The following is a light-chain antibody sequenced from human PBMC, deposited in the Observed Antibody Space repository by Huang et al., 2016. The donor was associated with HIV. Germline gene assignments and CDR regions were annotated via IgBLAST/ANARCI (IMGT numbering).Light chain of an antibody. CDR3: QQYSSFWT. J-gene: IGKJ1*01. CDR1: QSVSTW. Sequence: DIQITQSPRTRSASVGDRVTITCRASQSVSTWLSWYQLKPGKPPKLLIYKASTLETGVPSRFSGSGSGTEFTLTISSLQPDDFATYYCQQYSSFWTFGQGTKV. CDR2: KAS. V-gene: IGKV1-5*03.